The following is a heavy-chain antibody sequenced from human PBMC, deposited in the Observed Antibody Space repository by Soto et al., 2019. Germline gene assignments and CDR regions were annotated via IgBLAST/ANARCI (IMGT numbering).Heavy chain of an antibody. CDR2: IHHSGST. D-gene: IGHD6-6*01. CDR3: ARGHSTSGYDS. J-gene: IGHJ4*02. V-gene: IGHV4-34*01. CDR1: GASFSGYY. Sequence: SETLSLTCSVYGASFSGYYWSWIRQSPGKGLEWIGEIHHSGSTHYNPSLKSRLTFSIDESQSQFYMMLTSVTAADTALYFCARGHSTSGYDSWGQGSLVTVS.